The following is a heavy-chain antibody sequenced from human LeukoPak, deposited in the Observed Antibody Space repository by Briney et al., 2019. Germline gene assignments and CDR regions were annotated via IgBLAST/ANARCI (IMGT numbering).Heavy chain of an antibody. Sequence: PGRSLRLSCAASGFTFSDYAIHWVRQAPGKGLEWVSVISNVGGSKHYADSVKGRFTISRDNSKNTLYLQMNSLKTEDTAVYYCTTAGITMVRGVITRRFDPWGQGTLVTVSS. D-gene: IGHD3-10*01. CDR2: ISNVGGSK. CDR1: GFTFSDYA. V-gene: IGHV3-30-3*01. J-gene: IGHJ5*02. CDR3: TTAGITMVRGVITRRFDP.